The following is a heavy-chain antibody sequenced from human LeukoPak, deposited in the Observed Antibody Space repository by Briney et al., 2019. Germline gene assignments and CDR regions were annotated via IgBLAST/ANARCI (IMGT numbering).Heavy chain of an antibody. J-gene: IGHJ5*02. CDR1: GGSFSGYY. V-gene: IGHV4-34*01. CDR3: ARGGINIAARPGCWFDP. Sequence: KTSETLSLTCAVYGGSFSGYYWSWIRQPPGKGLEWIGEINHSGSTNYNPSLKSRVTISVDTSKNQFSLKLSSVTAADTAVYYCARGGINIAARPGCWFDPWGQGTLVTVSS. D-gene: IGHD6-6*01. CDR2: INHSGST.